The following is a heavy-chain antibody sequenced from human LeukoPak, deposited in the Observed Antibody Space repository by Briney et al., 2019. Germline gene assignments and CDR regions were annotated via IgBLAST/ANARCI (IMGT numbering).Heavy chain of an antibody. Sequence: SETLSLTCSVSGASISSDYRSWIRQPPGKGLEWIGNIYSSETTKSNPSLRSRATISGDTSKNQFSLKLSSVTAADTAVYYCARHFPYCGGDCPYYYMDVWGKGTTVTVSS. CDR3: ARHFPYCGGDCPYYYMDV. CDR2: IYSSETT. D-gene: IGHD2-21*02. CDR1: GASISSDY. J-gene: IGHJ6*03. V-gene: IGHV4-4*09.